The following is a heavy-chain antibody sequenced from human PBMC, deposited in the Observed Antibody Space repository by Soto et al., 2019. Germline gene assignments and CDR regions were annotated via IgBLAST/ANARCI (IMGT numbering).Heavy chain of an antibody. D-gene: IGHD6-6*01. CDR3: AGSIGSSSFYFDF. CDR1: GGTFSDYA. V-gene: IGHV1-69*01. Sequence: QVQLVQSGAEVKKPGSSVKVSFKASGGTFSDYAISWVRQAPGHGLEWMGGLIPVFGSTHYAQSFQGRLTITANPSSTAAYMELSSLSSDDTAVYYCAGSIGSSSFYFDFWGPGTQVTVSS. CDR2: LIPVFGST. J-gene: IGHJ4*02.